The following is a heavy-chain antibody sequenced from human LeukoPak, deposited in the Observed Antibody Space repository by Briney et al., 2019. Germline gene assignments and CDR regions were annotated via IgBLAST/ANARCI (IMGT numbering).Heavy chain of an antibody. Sequence: GGSLRLSCAASGFTFDDYGMSWVRQAPGKGLEWVSGTNWNGGSTGYADSVKGRFTISRDNAKNSLYLQMNSLRAEDTALYYCAGVGGSYYYGSGSYLKNYYMDVWGKGTTVTVSS. D-gene: IGHD3-10*01. CDR3: AGVGGSYYYGSGSYLKNYYMDV. CDR2: TNWNGGST. V-gene: IGHV3-20*04. CDR1: GFTFDDYG. J-gene: IGHJ6*03.